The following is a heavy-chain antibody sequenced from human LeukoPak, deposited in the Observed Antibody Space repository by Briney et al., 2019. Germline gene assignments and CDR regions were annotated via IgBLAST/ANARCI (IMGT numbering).Heavy chain of an antibody. CDR2: IYWDDDK. V-gene: IGHV2-5*02. CDR3: AHSPSMVRGSYFDY. J-gene: IGHJ4*02. CDR1: GFSLSTNGVG. Sequence: SGPTLVKPTQTLTLTCTFSGFSLSTNGVGVGWIRQPPGKALEWLALIYWDDDKRYSPSLKSRLTITKDTSKNQVVLTMTNMDPVDTATYYCAHSPSMVRGSYFDYWGQGTLVTVSS. D-gene: IGHD3-10*01.